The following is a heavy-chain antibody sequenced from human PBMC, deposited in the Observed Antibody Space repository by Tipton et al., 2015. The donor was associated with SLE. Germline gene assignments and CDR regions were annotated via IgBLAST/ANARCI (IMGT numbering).Heavy chain of an antibody. CDR1: GGSIRSYY. V-gene: IGHV4-59*08. J-gene: IGHJ4*02. D-gene: IGHD2-15*01. Sequence: TLSLTCTVSGGSIRSYYWSWSRQPPGKGLELIGYIYYSGSTNYNPSLKSRVTISVDTSKNQFSLKLSSVTAADTAVYYCARQDGGFAYWGQGTLVTVSS. CDR2: IYYSGST. CDR3: ARQDGGFAY.